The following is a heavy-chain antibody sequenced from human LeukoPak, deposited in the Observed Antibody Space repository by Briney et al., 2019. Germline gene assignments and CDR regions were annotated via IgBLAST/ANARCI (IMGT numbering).Heavy chain of an antibody. Sequence: GGSLRLSCAASGFTFSSAWMSWVRQSPGKGLEWLGHAKSTAAGGATDYAAPVKGRFIISRDNSQNMVYLLMNSLKTEDTAVYYCAADLPGYGSGELDYWGQGTLVTASS. D-gene: IGHD3-10*01. V-gene: IGHV3-15*01. J-gene: IGHJ4*02. CDR2: AKSTAAGGAT. CDR1: GFTFSSAW. CDR3: AADLPGYGSGELDY.